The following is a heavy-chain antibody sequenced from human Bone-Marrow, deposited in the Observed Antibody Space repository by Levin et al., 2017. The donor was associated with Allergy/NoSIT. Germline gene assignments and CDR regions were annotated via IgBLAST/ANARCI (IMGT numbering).Heavy chain of an antibody. CDR2: ISSTGSDV. CDR3: VRDSSVWFH. CDR1: GFIFTNYE. D-gene: IGHD6-19*01. V-gene: IGHV3-48*03. J-gene: IGHJ4*02. Sequence: QSGGSLRLSCAASGFIFTNYEMNWVRQAPGKGLEWVAYISSTGSDVYYADSVKGRFTISRDNAKNSLYLQMNSLRADDTALYYCVRDSSVWFHWGQGTQVTVSS.